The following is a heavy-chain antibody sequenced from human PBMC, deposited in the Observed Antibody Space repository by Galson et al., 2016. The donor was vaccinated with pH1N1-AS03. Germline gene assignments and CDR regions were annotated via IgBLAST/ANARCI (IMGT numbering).Heavy chain of an antibody. Sequence: SVKVSCKASGGTFNTYAISWVRQAPGQGLEWMGRIIPMLNIPDYAQKFQVRVTITADTSTNTAYMELTNLRSDDTALYYCAKGYSATPSGTFDIWGQGTKVTVSS. V-gene: IGHV1-69*04. D-gene: IGHD2-15*01. CDR1: GGTFNTYA. J-gene: IGHJ3*02. CDR2: IIPMLNIP. CDR3: AKGYSATPSGTFDI.